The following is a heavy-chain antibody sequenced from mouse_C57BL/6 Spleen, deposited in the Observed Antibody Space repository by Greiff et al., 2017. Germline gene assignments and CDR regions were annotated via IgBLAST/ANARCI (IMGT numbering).Heavy chain of an antibody. D-gene: IGHD1-1*01. CDR2: IDPSDSYT. J-gene: IGHJ2*01. CDR1: GYTFTSYW. Sequence: QVQLQQPGAELVKPGASVKLSCKASGYTFTSYWMQWVKQRPGQGLEWIGEIDPSDSYTNYNQKFKGKATLTVDTSSSTAYMQLSSLTSEDSAVYYCARSLYYYGSSPYFDYWGQGTTLTVSS. V-gene: IGHV1-50*01. CDR3: ARSLYYYGSSPYFDY.